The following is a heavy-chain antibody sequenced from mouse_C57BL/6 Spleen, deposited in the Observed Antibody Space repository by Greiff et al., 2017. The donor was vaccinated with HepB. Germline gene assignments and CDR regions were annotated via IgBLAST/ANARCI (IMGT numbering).Heavy chain of an antibody. CDR1: GFSLTSYA. J-gene: IGHJ4*01. CDR2: IWTGGGT. CDR3: ARGGLRRNYYAMDY. Sequence: VQRVESGPGLVAPSQSLSITCTVSGFSLTSYAISWVRQPPGKGLEWLGVIWTGGGTNYNSALKSRLSISKDNSKSQVFLKMNSLQTDDTARYYCARGGLRRNYYAMDYWGQGTSVTVSS. D-gene: IGHD2-4*01. V-gene: IGHV2-9-1*01.